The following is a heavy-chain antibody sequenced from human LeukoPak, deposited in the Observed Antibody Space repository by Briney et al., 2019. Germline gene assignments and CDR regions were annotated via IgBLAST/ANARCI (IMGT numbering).Heavy chain of an antibody. CDR1: GFTFSSYA. J-gene: IGHJ4*02. V-gene: IGHV3-23*01. CDR2: ISGSGGST. CDR3: AKAPNIAVAGTPYFFDY. D-gene: IGHD6-19*01. Sequence: GGSLRLSCAASGFTFSSYAMSWVRQAPGKGLEWVSAISGSGGSTYYADSVKGRFTISRDNSKNTLYLQMNSLRAEDTAVYYCAKAPNIAVAGTPYFFDYWGQGTLVTVSS.